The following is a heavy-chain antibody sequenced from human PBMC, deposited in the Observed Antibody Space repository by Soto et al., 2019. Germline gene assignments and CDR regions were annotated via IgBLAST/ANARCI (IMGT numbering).Heavy chain of an antibody. V-gene: IGHV3-30-3*01. CDR3: ARDGAATSYYYYGMDV. CDR1: GFTFSSYA. D-gene: IGHD2-15*01. J-gene: IGHJ6*02. CDR2: ISYDGSNK. Sequence: SLRLSCAASGFTFSSYAMHWVRQAPGKGLEWVAVISYDGSNKYYADSVKGRFTISRDNSKNTLYLQMNSLRAEDTAVYYCARDGAATSYYYYGMDVWGQGTTVTVSS.